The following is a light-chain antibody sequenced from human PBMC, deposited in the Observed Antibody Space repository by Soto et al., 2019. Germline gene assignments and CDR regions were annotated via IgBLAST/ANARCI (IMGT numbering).Light chain of an antibody. CDR3: ATWDGSLSAGV. Sequence: QAVVTQPPSVSAAPGQKVTISCSGSSSNIGNNYVSWYQQLPGTAPKLLIYDNNERPSGIPGRFSGSKSGTSATLGITGLQTGDEADYYCATWDGSLSAGVFGGGTKVTVL. J-gene: IGLJ2*01. CDR1: SSNIGNNY. CDR2: DNN. V-gene: IGLV1-51*01.